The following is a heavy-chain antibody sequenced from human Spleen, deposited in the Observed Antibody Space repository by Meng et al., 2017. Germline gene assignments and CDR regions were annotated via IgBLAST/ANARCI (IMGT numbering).Heavy chain of an antibody. CDR1: GFIFSRYE. Sequence: GESLKISCAACGFIFSRYEMNWVRQAPGKGLEWVLYISSSGRAINYADSVKGRFTIYRDNAKNSLYLQMNSLRAEDTAVYFCAREKSNYYDSRDYYYYGMDVWGQGTTVTVSS. CDR3: AREKSNYYDSRDYYYYGMDV. CDR2: ISSSGRAI. D-gene: IGHD3-22*01. J-gene: IGHJ6*02. V-gene: IGHV3-48*03.